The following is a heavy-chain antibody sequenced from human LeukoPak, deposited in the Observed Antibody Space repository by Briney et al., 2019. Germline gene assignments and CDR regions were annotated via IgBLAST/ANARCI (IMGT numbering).Heavy chain of an antibody. CDR1: GGSISRSLYY. CDR2: IYYSGST. Sequence: SETLSLTCTVSGGSISRSLYYWGWIRQPPGKGLEWIGTIYYSGSTYYNPSLRSRVTMSVDTSNNHFSLKLSSVTAADTAVYYCARHLDIYYYGMDVWSHGTTVTVSS. V-gene: IGHV4-39*01. J-gene: IGHJ6*02. CDR3: ARHLDIYYYGMDV. D-gene: IGHD2-2*03.